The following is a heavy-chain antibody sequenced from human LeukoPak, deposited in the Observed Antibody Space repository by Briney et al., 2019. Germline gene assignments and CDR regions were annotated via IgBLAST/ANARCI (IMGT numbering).Heavy chain of an antibody. Sequence: PGGSLRLSCAASGFTFSSYRMNWVRQAPGKGLEWVSSISSSSSYIYDADSMKGRITISRDNAKDSLYLQMNSLRAEDTAVYYCARTYVEYSSSWYWAFDYWGQGTLVTVSS. D-gene: IGHD6-13*01. CDR1: GFTFSSYR. CDR2: ISSSSSYI. J-gene: IGHJ4*02. V-gene: IGHV3-21*01. CDR3: ARTYVEYSSSWYWAFDY.